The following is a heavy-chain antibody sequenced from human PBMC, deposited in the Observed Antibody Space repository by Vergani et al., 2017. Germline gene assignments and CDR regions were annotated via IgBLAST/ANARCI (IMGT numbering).Heavy chain of an antibody. Sequence: QVQLQESGPGLVRPSETLYLTCPVSGGPLSGYYWNWIRQTPGEGLEWIGYVEDSGYFNYNPSLKTLVSLSSETSNNQFSLMWSSVTVADTAVYYSATPQTVTTGGMEVWGQGTTGIVSS. CDR2: VEDSGYF. CDR3: ATPQTVTTGGMEV. J-gene: IGHJ6*02. V-gene: IGHV4-59*01. D-gene: IGHD4-17*01. CDR1: GGPLSGYY.